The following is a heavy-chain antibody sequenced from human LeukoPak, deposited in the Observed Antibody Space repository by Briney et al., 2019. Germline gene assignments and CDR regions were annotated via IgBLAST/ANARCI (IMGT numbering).Heavy chain of an antibody. D-gene: IGHD6-13*01. CDR2: IYYSGST. CDR1: GYSISSSNW. Sequence: SETLSLTCAVSGYSISSSNWWGWIRQPPGKGLEWIGYIYYSGSTNYNPSLKSRVTISVDTSKNQFSLRLSSVTAADTAVYYCARVTGYMTEDYFDYWGQGTLITVSS. CDR3: ARVTGYMTEDYFDY. V-gene: IGHV4-28*03. J-gene: IGHJ4*02.